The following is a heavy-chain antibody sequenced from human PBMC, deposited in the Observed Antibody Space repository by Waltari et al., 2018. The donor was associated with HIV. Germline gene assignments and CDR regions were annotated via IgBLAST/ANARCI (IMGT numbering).Heavy chain of an antibody. V-gene: IGHV1-69*01. CDR1: GGTFNNYP. Sequence: QVQLVQSGAEVKKPGSSVTVSCKAPGGTFNNYPITWVRQAAGQGLEWMGGIIPVFGTTNYAQKFQGRLTIIADESTSTGYMELSSLRSEDTAVYYCARMATVVDWYFDLWGRGTLVTVSS. D-gene: IGHD2-15*01. CDR3: ARMATVVDWYFDL. CDR2: IIPVFGTT. J-gene: IGHJ2*01.